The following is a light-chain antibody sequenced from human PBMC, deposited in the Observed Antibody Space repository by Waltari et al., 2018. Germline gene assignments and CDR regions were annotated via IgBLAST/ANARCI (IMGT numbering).Light chain of an antibody. V-gene: IGKV4-1*01. J-gene: IGKJ4*01. CDR1: KGVLNSANNENY. CDR3: QQYYSPPLT. Sequence: DIVMTQSPDSLAVSLGERAAINCKSSKGVLNSANNENYLTWYQKKPGQPPNLLIYWASTRESGVPDRFSGSGSGTDFTLTISSLQAEDVAVYYCQQYYSPPLTFGGGTKVEIK. CDR2: WAS.